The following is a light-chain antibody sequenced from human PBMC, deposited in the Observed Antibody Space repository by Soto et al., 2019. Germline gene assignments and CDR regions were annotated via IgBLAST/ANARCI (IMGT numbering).Light chain of an antibody. CDR3: QQYGSSPT. J-gene: IGKJ5*01. CDR2: AAS. V-gene: IGKV1-8*01. CDR1: QGISSY. Sequence: AIRMTQSPSSLSASTGDRVTITCRASQGISSYLAWYQQKPGKAPKLLIYAASTLQSGVPSRFSGSGSGTDFTLTISRLEPEDFAVYYCQQYGSSPTFGQGTRLEIK.